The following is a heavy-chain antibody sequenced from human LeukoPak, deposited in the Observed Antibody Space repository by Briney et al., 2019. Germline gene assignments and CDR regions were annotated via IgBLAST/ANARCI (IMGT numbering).Heavy chain of an antibody. Sequence: ASVKVSCKVVAYDFTGYYIHWVRQAPGQGLEWMGWISAYNGNTSYAQKLQGRVTMTTDTSTSTAYMELRSLRSDDTAVYYCARSPWGGSSQWFDPWGQGTLVTVSS. CDR1: AYDFTGYY. CDR2: ISAYNGNT. CDR3: ARSPWGGSSQWFDP. J-gene: IGHJ5*02. D-gene: IGHD6-6*01. V-gene: IGHV1-18*04.